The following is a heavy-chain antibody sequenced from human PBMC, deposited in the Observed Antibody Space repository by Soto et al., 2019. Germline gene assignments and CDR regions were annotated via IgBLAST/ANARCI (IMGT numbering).Heavy chain of an antibody. CDR1: DDFISSYY. Sequence: PSDTLSLTCTVSDDFISSYYWNWIRQPAGKGLEWIGRVSTNGATNYNPSLDSLVTMAVDTSKNQFSLKLTSVAAADTAVYFCARADYEILTGSYAMDVWGQGTTVTVSS. J-gene: IGHJ6*02. V-gene: IGHV4-4*07. D-gene: IGHD3-9*01. CDR3: ARADYEILTGSYAMDV. CDR2: VSTNGAT.